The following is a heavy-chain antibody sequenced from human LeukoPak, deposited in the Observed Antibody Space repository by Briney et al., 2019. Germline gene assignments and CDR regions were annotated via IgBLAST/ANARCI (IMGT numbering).Heavy chain of an antibody. Sequence: KSSETLSLTCAVYGGSFSGYYWSWIRQPPGKELEWMGEINHSGSTNYNPSLKSRVTISVDTSKNQFSLKLSSVTAADTAVYYCARGRSLLLWWNWFDPWGQGTLVTVSS. CDR1: GGSFSGYY. CDR2: INHSGST. J-gene: IGHJ5*02. CDR3: ARGRSLLLWWNWFDP. V-gene: IGHV4-34*01. D-gene: IGHD2-21*01.